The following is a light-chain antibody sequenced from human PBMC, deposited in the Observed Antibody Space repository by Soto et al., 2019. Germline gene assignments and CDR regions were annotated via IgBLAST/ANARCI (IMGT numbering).Light chain of an antibody. CDR2: AAS. CDR3: QQHNNWPPIT. CDR1: QGISSW. Sequence: DIQMTQSPSSVSSCVGDIFTISCRSSQGISSWLAWYQQKPGKAPKLLIYAASSLQSGVPSRFSGSGSGTDFTLTISSLQPEDFAVYYCQQHNNWPPITFGQGTRLEI. V-gene: IGKV1-12*01. J-gene: IGKJ5*01.